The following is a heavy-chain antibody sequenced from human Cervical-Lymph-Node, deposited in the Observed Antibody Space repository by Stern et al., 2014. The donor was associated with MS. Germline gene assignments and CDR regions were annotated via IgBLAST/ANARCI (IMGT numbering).Heavy chain of an antibody. V-gene: IGHV4-31*03. J-gene: IGHJ6*02. CDR3: ARELVVSASYYYGFDV. D-gene: IGHD2-15*01. Sequence: QVQLQESGPGLVRPSQTLSLTCTVSGGSINSGGYYWSWIRQYPGRGLEWIGYIYYSGTTYYKPSLKSRVAISVDTSRNQFSLTLSSVTAADTAVYYCARELVVSASYYYGFDVWGQGTTVTVSS. CDR2: IYYSGTT. CDR1: GGSINSGGYY.